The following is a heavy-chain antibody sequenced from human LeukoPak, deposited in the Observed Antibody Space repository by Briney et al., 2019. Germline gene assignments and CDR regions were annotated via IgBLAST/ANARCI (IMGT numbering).Heavy chain of an antibody. J-gene: IGHJ4*02. V-gene: IGHV1-69*13. D-gene: IGHD3-9*01. CDR2: IIPIFGTA. CDR3: ARGNAGLRYFDWLLPSEVNYFDH. CDR1: GGTFSSYA. Sequence: ASVKVSCEASGGTFSSYAISWVRQAPGQGLEWMGGIIPIFGTANYAQKFQGRVTITADESTSTAYMELSSLRSEDTAVYYCARGNAGLRYFDWLLPSEVNYFDHWGQGTLVTVSS.